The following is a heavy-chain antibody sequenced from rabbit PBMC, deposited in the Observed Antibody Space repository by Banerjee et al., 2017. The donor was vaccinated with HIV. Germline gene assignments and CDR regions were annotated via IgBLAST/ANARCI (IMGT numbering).Heavy chain of an antibody. CDR3: ARDDTSSGWGAFRYFDL. CDR2: IYTGGSKNT. CDR1: GFSFSNSYY. Sequence: QSLEESGGDLVKPGASLTLTCTASGFSFSNSYYMCWVRQAPGKGLEWIACIYTGGSKNTYYASWAKGRFTISKTSSTTVTLQMTSLTTADTATYFCARDDTSSGWGAFRYFDLWGPGTLVTVS. V-gene: IGHV1S40*01. D-gene: IGHD4-1*01. J-gene: IGHJ4*01.